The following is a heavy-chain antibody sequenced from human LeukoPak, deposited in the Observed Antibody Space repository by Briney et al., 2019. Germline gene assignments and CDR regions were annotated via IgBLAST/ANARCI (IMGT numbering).Heavy chain of an antibody. V-gene: IGHV3-7*01. CDR1: GFTFSSYW. Sequence: GGSLRLSCAASGFTFSSYWMSWVRQAPGKGLEWVANIRQDGSEKYYVDSVKGRFTISRDNAKNSLYLQMNSLRAEDTAVYYCARSGYCSGGSCYGAYYYYYYGMDVWGQGTTVTVSS. J-gene: IGHJ6*02. CDR3: ARSGYCSGGSCYGAYYYYYYGMDV. D-gene: IGHD2-15*01. CDR2: IRQDGSEK.